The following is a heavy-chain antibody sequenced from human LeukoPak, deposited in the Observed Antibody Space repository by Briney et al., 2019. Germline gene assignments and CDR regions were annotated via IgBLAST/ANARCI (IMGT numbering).Heavy chain of an antibody. D-gene: IGHD3-3*01. J-gene: IGHJ5*02. CDR1: GFTFSSYA. Sequence: PGGSLRLSCAASGFTFSSYAMSWVRQAPGKGLEWVSAISGSGGSTYYADSVKGRFTISRDNSKNTLYLQMNSLIAEDTAVYYCAKSIFGGVTGHWFDPWGQGTLVTVSS. CDR3: AKSIFGGVTGHWFDP. V-gene: IGHV3-23*01. CDR2: ISGSGGST.